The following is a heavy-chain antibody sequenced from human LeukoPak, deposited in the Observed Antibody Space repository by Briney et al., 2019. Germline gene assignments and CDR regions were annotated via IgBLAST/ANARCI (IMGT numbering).Heavy chain of an antibody. D-gene: IGHD6-13*01. V-gene: IGHV3-23*01. CDR1: GFTFSSYG. CDR3: AKFRRIAAAGTFSDY. J-gene: IGHJ4*02. Sequence: HPGGSLRLSCAASGFTFSSYGMSWVRQAPGKGLEWVSAISGSGGSTYYADSVKGRFTTSRDNSKNTLYLQMNSLRAEDTAVYYCAKFRRIAAAGTFSDYWGQGTLVTVSS. CDR2: ISGSGGST.